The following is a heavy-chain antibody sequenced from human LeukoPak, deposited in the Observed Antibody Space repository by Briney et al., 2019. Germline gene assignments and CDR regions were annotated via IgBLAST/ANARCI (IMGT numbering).Heavy chain of an antibody. V-gene: IGHV4-34*01. J-gene: IGHJ5*02. CDR3: ARGACSSTSCFGGWFDP. CDR2: INHSGST. CDR1: GGSFSGYY. D-gene: IGHD2-2*01. Sequence: SETLSLTCAVYGGSFSGYYWSWIRQPPGKGLEWIGEINHSGSTNYNPSLTSRVTISVDTSKNQFSLKLSSVTAADTAVYYCARGACSSTSCFGGWFDPWGQGTLVTVSS.